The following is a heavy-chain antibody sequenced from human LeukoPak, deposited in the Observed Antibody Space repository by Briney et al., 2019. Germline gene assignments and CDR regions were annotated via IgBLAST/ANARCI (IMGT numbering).Heavy chain of an antibody. CDR3: AKDIGVRSGLFDS. D-gene: IGHD3-3*01. CDR2: ISGSAGNT. J-gene: IGHJ4*02. Sequence: GGSLRLSCAASGFTFSSYAMSWVRRAPGKGLEWVSGISGSAGNTYYADSVKGRFTIPRDNSKNTLYLQMNSLRAEDTAVYYCAKDIGVRSGLFDSWGQGTPVTVSS. CDR1: GFTFSSYA. V-gene: IGHV3-23*01.